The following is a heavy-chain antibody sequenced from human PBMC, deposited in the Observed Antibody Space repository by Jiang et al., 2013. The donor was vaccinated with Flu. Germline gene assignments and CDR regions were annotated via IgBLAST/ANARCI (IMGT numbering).Heavy chain of an antibody. CDR2: INHSGST. Sequence: GLVKPSETLSLTCAVYGGSFSGYYWSWIRQPPGKGLEWIGEINHSGSTNYNPSLKSRVTISVDTSKNQFSLKLSSVTAADTAVYYCARERIVVVTNYYYYYYGMDVWGQGTTVTVSS. CDR3: ARERIVVVTNYYYYYYGMDV. V-gene: IGHV4-34*01. J-gene: IGHJ6*02. D-gene: IGHD3-22*01. CDR1: GGSFSGYY.